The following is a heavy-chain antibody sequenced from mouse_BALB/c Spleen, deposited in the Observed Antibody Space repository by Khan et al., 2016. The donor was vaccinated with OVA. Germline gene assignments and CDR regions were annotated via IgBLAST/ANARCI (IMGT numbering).Heavy chain of an antibody. CDR3: ARSTYRYAFAY. Sequence: EVQLEESGPSLVKPSQTLSLTCSVTGDSITSGYWCWIRKFPGNKLEYMGSILYSGSTYYNPSLKSRISIPRHTSQNQYYLQLNSVTTEDTATYDCARSTYRYAFAYWGQGTLVTVSA. V-gene: IGHV3-8*02. CDR2: ILYSGST. CDR1: GDSITSGY. J-gene: IGHJ3*01. D-gene: IGHD2-14*01.